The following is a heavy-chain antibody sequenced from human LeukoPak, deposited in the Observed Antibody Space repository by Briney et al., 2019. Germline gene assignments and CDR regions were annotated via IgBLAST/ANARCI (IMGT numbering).Heavy chain of an antibody. J-gene: IGHJ4*02. Sequence: SETLSLTCAVYGGSFSGYYWSWLRQPPGKGLEWIGEINHSGSTNYNPSLTSRGTISVDTSKNQFSLKLSSVTAADTAVYYCARGALRSSRGDYWGQGTLVTVSS. CDR1: GGSFSGYY. CDR3: ARGALRSSRGDY. D-gene: IGHD6-13*01. CDR2: INHSGST. V-gene: IGHV4-34*01.